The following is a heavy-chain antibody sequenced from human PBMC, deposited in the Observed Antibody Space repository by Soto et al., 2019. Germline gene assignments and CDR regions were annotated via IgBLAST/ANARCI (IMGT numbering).Heavy chain of an antibody. D-gene: IGHD4-17*01. CDR3: ARTTAVPNTLRSRYFFDY. CDR1: GGSVSDKTYY. V-gene: IGHV4-61*01. J-gene: IGHJ4*02. CDR2: AYYSGTT. Sequence: SATLSLTCSVSGGSVSDKTYYWSWIRQPPGKRLEWIGYAYYSGTTNYNPSLKSRVTISVDLSKNRFSLRLSSVTTADTALYYCARTTAVPNTLRSRYFFDYWGQGTLVTVSS.